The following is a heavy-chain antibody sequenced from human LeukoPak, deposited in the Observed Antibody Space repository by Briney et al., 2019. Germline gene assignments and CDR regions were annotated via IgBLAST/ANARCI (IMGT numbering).Heavy chain of an antibody. CDR1: GFTFSSYW. CDR2: INQDGSEK. D-gene: IGHD6-6*01. CDR3: VREGAYSTSSPAGY. Sequence: GGSLRLSCAASGFTFSSYWMSWVRQAPGKRLEWVANINQDGSEKYYVDSVKGRFIISRDNARNSLLLQMNILTAEDTAIYYCVREGAYSTSSPAGYWGQGTLVSVSS. V-gene: IGHV3-7*01. J-gene: IGHJ4*02.